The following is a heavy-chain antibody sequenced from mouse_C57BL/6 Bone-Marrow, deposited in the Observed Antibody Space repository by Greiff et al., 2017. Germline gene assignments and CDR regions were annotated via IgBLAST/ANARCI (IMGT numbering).Heavy chain of an antibody. V-gene: IGHV5-9-1*02. Sequence: EVQLVESGEGLVKPGGSLKLSCAASGFTFSSYAMSWVRQTPEKRLEWVAYISSGGDYIYYADTVKGRFTISRDNARNTLYLQMSSLKSEDTAMDYCTRRGLWPHYYAMDYWGQGTSVTVSS. J-gene: IGHJ4*01. CDR3: TRRGLWPHYYAMDY. CDR1: GFTFSSYA. CDR2: ISSGGDYI. D-gene: IGHD1-1*02.